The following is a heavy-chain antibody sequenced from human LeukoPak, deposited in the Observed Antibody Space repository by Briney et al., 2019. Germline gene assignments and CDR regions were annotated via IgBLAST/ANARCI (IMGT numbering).Heavy chain of an antibody. Sequence: GGSLRLSCAASGFTFSNAWMSWVRQAPGKGLEWVANMKTDGSATYYADSVKGRFTISRDNAKNSLYLEINSLRVEDTVVYYCVRNLPGTGYWGQGTLVTVSS. V-gene: IGHV3-7*01. J-gene: IGHJ4*02. CDR1: GFTFSNAW. CDR2: MKTDGSAT. CDR3: VRNLPGTGY. D-gene: IGHD3-9*01.